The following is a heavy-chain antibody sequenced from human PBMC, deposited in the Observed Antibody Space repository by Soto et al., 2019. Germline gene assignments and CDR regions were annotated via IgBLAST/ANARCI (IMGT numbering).Heavy chain of an antibody. CDR2: ISVDGRDT. D-gene: IGHD3-3*01. V-gene: IGHV3-74*03. CDR1: GFSLSDYW. J-gene: IGHJ4*01. CDR3: LSAPEQKPIYF. Sequence: GGSLRLSCAASGFSLSDYWMHWVRQVPGKGLLWVSRISVDGRDTTYADSVKGRFTISRDNAKNTLYLQMDSLRAEDTAVYYYLSAPEQKPIYFWSHRTLVTVSA.